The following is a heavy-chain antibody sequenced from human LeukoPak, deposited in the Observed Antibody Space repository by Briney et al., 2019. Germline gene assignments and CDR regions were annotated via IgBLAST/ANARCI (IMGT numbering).Heavy chain of an antibody. V-gene: IGHV3-53*01. Sequence: GGSLRLSCAASGFIVSSNYMSWVRQAPGKGLEWVSVIYSGGSTYYADSVKGRFTISRDNSKNTLFLQMNSLRAEDTAVYYCAKSLLYYYDSSGYHAAFDYWGQGTLVTVSS. D-gene: IGHD3-22*01. CDR2: IYSGGST. CDR3: AKSLLYYYDSSGYHAAFDY. J-gene: IGHJ4*02. CDR1: GFIVSSNY.